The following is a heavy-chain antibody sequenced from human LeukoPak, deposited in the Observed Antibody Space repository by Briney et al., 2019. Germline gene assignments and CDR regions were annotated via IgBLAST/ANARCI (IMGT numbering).Heavy chain of an antibody. Sequence: GRSLRLSCAASGFTFDDYAMHWVRQAPGKGLEWVSGISWNSGSIGYADSVKGRFTISRDNAKNSLYLQMNSLRAEDTALYYCAKGGYSYGRGYFDYWGQGTLVTVSS. V-gene: IGHV3-9*01. CDR1: GFTFDDYA. J-gene: IGHJ4*02. D-gene: IGHD5-18*01. CDR3: AKGGYSYGRGYFDY. CDR2: ISWNSGSI.